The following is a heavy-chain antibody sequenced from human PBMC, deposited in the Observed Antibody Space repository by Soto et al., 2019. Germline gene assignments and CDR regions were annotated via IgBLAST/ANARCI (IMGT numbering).Heavy chain of an antibody. Sequence: SETLSLTCTVSGCSISSGGYYWSWIRQHPGKGLEWIVYIYYSGSTYYNPSLKSRVTISVDTSKNQFSLKLSSVTAADTAVYYCARGVVNFDWLLGQHYYYGMDVWGQGTTVTVSS. D-gene: IGHD3-9*01. V-gene: IGHV4-31*03. CDR2: IYYSGST. J-gene: IGHJ6*02. CDR1: GCSISSGGYY. CDR3: ARGVVNFDWLLGQHYYYGMDV.